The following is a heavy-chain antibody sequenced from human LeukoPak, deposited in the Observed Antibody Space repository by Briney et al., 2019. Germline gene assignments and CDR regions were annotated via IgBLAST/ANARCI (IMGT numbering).Heavy chain of an antibody. Sequence: GGSLRLSCAASGFTFSSYWMSWVRQAPGKGLEWVANIKQDGSEKYYVDSVKGRFTISRDNARNSLYLQMNSLRAEDTAVYYCARGRMLYYYDSSGYPFDYWGQGSLVTVSS. J-gene: IGHJ4*02. V-gene: IGHV3-7*04. CDR1: GFTFSSYW. CDR3: ARGRMLYYYDSSGYPFDY. CDR2: IKQDGSEK. D-gene: IGHD3-22*01.